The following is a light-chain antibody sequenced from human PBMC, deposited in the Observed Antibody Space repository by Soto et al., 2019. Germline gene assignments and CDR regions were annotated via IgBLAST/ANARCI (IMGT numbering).Light chain of an antibody. J-gene: IGLJ2*01. Sequence: QSVLTQPPSASGSPGQSVTISCTGTSSDVGGYNCVSWYQQHPGAAPKVMIYEVSKRPSGVPDRFSGSKSGNTASLTVSGVQAEDEADDYCSSYAGSNSNVVFGGGTKLTVL. CDR3: SSYAGSNSNVV. V-gene: IGLV2-8*01. CDR1: SSDVGGYNC. CDR2: EVS.